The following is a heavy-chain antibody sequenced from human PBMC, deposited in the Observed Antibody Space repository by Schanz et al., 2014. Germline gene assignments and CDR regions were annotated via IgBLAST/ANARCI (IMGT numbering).Heavy chain of an antibody. Sequence: DVQLLESGGGLVQPGGSLRLSCAASGFTFNSYAMTWVRQAPGKGLEWVSSISHSGGSKYYADSVKGRFTISRDNSENTLYRQMNSLSADDTAVFYCAKGMGYCSGGTCYDYYYYGLDVWGKGTTVTVAS. CDR2: ISHSGGSK. V-gene: IGHV3-23*01. CDR3: AKGMGYCSGGTCYDYYYYGLDV. D-gene: IGHD2-15*01. CDR1: GFTFNSYA. J-gene: IGHJ6*04.